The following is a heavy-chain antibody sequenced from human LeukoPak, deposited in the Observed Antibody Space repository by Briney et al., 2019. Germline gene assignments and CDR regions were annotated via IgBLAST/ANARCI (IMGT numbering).Heavy chain of an antibody. V-gene: IGHV3-21*01. CDR3: ARDCSGSSCSGAFDI. CDR1: GFTFSSYS. J-gene: IGHJ3*02. D-gene: IGHD2-15*01. CDR2: ISSSSSYI. Sequence: GGSLRLSCAASGFTFSSYSMNWVRQAPGKGLEWVSSISSSSSYIYYADSVKGRFTISRDSAKNSLYLQMNSLRAEDTAVYYCARDCSGSSCSGAFDIWGQGTMVTVSS.